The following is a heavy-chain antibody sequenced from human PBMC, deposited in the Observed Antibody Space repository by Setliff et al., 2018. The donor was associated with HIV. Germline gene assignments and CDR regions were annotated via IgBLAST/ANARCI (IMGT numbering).Heavy chain of an antibody. Sequence: GGSLRLSCAASGFTFSSYEMNWVRQAPGKGLEWVSYISTGGSTIYYADSVKGRFIISRDNAKNSLYLQMNSLRAEDTAVYYCARDRAMYSNPPWYFDLWGRGTLVTVSS. CDR3: ARDRAMYSNPPWYFDL. CDR2: ISTGGSTI. D-gene: IGHD4-4*01. V-gene: IGHV3-48*03. J-gene: IGHJ2*01. CDR1: GFTFSSYE.